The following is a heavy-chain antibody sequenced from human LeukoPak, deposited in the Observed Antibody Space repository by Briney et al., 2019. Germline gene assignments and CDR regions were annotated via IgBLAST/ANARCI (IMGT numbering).Heavy chain of an antibody. D-gene: IGHD1-26*01. Sequence: PSETLSLTCTVSGGSISSYYRSWIRQPPGKGLEWIGYIYNSGSTNYNPSLKSRVTISVDTSKNQFSLKLSSVTAADTAVYYCARVLAPDAFDIWGQGTMVTVSS. CDR2: IYNSGST. J-gene: IGHJ3*02. V-gene: IGHV4-59*01. CDR3: ARVLAPDAFDI. CDR1: GGSISSYY.